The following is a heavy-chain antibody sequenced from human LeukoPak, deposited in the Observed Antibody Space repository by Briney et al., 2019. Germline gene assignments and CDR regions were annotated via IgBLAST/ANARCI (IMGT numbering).Heavy chain of an antibody. V-gene: IGHV3-48*02. CDR3: ARDGSSSGPDFDY. CDR1: GFTFISYS. D-gene: IGHD2-2*01. J-gene: IGHJ4*02. CDR2: IASTSSPI. Sequence: GGSLRLSCAASGFTFISYSMNWVRQAPGKGLEWVSYIASTSSPIYYADSAKGRFTISRDNARNSLHLQMNSLRDEDTAVYYCARDGSSSGPDFDYWGQGILVTVSS.